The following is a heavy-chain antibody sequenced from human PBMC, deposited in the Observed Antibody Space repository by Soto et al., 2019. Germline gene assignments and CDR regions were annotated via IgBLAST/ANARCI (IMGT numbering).Heavy chain of an antibody. Sequence: EVQLVESGGALVQPGGSLRLSCAASGFTFSRHWMHWVRQAPGKGLMWISRIKGDGSSANYADSVRGRFTISRDNAKSTLYLQMDSLRAEDTAVYYCVRDGERSGDAGDSWGQGTQVTVPS. CDR3: VRDGERSGDAGDS. D-gene: IGHD1-26*01. J-gene: IGHJ4*02. CDR2: IKGDGSSA. V-gene: IGHV3-74*01. CDR1: GFTFSRHW.